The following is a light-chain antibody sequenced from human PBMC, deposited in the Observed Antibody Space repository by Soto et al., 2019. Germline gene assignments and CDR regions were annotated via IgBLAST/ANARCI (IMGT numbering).Light chain of an antibody. J-gene: IGKJ2*03. CDR2: MAS. V-gene: IGKV1-5*03. Sequence: DIQMTQSPSTLSASVGDRVTITCRASQDISRWLAWYQQRPGKAPKLLLYMASILESGVSSRFSGSGSGTEFTLTISSLQPDDFATYYCQQYGTWDSFGQGTKLEIK. CDR3: QQYGTWDS. CDR1: QDISRW.